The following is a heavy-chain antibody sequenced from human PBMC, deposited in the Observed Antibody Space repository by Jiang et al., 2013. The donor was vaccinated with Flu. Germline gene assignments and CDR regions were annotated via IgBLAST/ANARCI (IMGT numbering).Heavy chain of an antibody. D-gene: IGHD3-22*01. CDR2: IYYSGST. CDR3: ARDITYYYDSRGYSGAFDI. V-gene: IGHV4-59*01. J-gene: IGHJ3*02. Sequence: GLVKPSETLSLTCTVSGGSISSFYWSWIRQPPGKGLEWIGYIYYSGSTNYNPSLKSRVTISVDTSKNQFSLRLTSVTAADTAVYYCARDITYYYDSRGYSGAFDIWGQGTMVTVSS. CDR1: GGSISSFY.